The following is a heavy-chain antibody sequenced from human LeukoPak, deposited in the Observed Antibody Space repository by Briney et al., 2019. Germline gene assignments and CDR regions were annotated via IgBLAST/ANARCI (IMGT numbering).Heavy chain of an antibody. CDR3: AKDPHYDQGNDAFDI. Sequence: PGGSLRLSCVTSGFTFSSYGMHWVRQAPGKGLEWVAVISYDGSNKYYADSVKGRFTISRDNSKNTLYLQMNSLRAEDTAVYYCAKDPHYDQGNDAFDIWGQGTMVTVSS. V-gene: IGHV3-30*18. D-gene: IGHD3-22*01. CDR2: ISYDGSNK. CDR1: GFTFSSYG. J-gene: IGHJ3*02.